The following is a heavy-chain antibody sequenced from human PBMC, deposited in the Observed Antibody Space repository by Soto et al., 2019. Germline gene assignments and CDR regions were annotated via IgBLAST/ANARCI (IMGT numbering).Heavy chain of an antibody. CDR1: GGSIGGSDYY. D-gene: IGHD2-21*01. CDR2: IYYNGNA. J-gene: IGHJ2*01. V-gene: IGHV4-39*01. Sequence: QLQLQESGPGLVKPSETLSLTCSASGGSIGGSDYYWAWIRQPPGTGLEWIANIYYNGNAFYNPSLKSRVTMALDTSKTWLFLKLSSVTAADRAVYYCARHRAGTLWYLDVRGRGTLITVPS. CDR3: ARHRAGTLWYLDV.